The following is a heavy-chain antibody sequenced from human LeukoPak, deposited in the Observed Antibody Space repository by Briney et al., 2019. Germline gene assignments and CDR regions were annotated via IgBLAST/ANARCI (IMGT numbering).Heavy chain of an antibody. CDR3: ASLYSMVRGVNYNAFDI. CDR2: ISYDGSNK. V-gene: IGHV3-30*03. CDR1: GFTFSSYG. D-gene: IGHD3-10*01. J-gene: IGHJ3*02. Sequence: QPGRSLGLSCAASGFTFSSYGMHWVRQAPGKGLEWVAVISYDGSNKYYADSVKGRFTISRDNAKNSLYLQMNSLGADDTAVYYCASLYSMVRGVNYNAFDIWGQGTMVTVSS.